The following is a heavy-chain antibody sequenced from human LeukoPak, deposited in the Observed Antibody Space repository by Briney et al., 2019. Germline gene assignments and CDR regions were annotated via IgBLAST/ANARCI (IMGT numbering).Heavy chain of an antibody. V-gene: IGHV1-2*06. CDR2: INSNTGDT. D-gene: IGHD2-21*02. CDR3: ARTPGVVTATGEFDY. CDR1: GYTFSGYY. Sequence: ASVKVSCEASGYTFSGYYMHWVRQAPGQGLEWMGRINSNTGDTNYALKFQGRVTMTRDTSISTGYMELSRLRSDDTAVYYCARTPGVVTATGEFDYWGQGTLVTVSS. J-gene: IGHJ4*02.